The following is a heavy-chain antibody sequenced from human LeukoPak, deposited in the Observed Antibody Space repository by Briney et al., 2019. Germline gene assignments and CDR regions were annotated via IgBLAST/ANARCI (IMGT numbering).Heavy chain of an antibody. CDR2: IGGTGGST. V-gene: IGHV3-23*01. CDR1: GFTFSNYA. J-gene: IGHJ4*02. D-gene: IGHD5-12*01. CDR3: AKGEGGYDYLDY. Sequence: PGGSLRLSCAASGFTFSNYAMNWVRQAPGKGLEWVSAIGGTGGSTYYADSVKGRFTISRDKSKNTLYLQMNSLRAQDTAVYYCAKGEGGYDYLDYWGQGTLVTVSS.